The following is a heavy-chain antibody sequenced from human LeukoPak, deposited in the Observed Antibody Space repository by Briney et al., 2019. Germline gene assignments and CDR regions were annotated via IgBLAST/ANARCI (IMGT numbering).Heavy chain of an antibody. J-gene: IGHJ4*02. CDR3: ARCQYNSSPDF. CDR1: GFTFIDYS. CDR2: ISPTSDYT. D-gene: IGHD6-13*01. V-gene: IGHV3-11*03. Sequence: GGSLRLSCAASGFTFIDYSMSRIRQAPGKGLEWVSYISPTSDYTSYADSVKGRLTIFRDNAKNSLFLQMNSLRVEDTAVYYCARCQYNSSPDFWGQGTLVTVSS.